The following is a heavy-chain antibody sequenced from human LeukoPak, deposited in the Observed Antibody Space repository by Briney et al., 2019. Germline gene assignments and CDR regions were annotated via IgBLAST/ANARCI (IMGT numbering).Heavy chain of an antibody. CDR1: GFTFGSHA. J-gene: IGHJ4*02. CDR3: AKRPRIVGATTGD. CDR2: ISGSGGST. V-gene: IGHV3-23*01. D-gene: IGHD1-26*01. Sequence: GGSLRLSCEASGFTFGSHAMYWVRQAPGKGLEWVSAISGSGGSTYYADSVKGRFTISRDNSKNTLYLQMNSLRAEDTAVYYCAKRPRIVGATTGDWGQGTLVTVSS.